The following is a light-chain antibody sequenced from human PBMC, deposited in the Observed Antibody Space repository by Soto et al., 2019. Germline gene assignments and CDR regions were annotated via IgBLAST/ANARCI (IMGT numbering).Light chain of an antibody. Sequence: IVLTQSPDTLSLSPGERATLSCRASQSVSSNLAWYQQKPGQAPRLLIYGASTRATGIPARFSGSASGTEFTLTISSLQSEDFAVYYCQQRSNWPPITFGQGTRLEIK. J-gene: IGKJ5*01. CDR1: QSVSSN. V-gene: IGKV3-15*01. CDR2: GAS. CDR3: QQRSNWPPIT.